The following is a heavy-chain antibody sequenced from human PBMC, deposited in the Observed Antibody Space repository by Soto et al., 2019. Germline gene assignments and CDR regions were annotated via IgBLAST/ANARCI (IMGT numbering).Heavy chain of an antibody. J-gene: IGHJ5*02. V-gene: IGHV1-69*01. Sequence: QVQLVQSGAEVKKPGSSVKVSCKASGGTFSSYAISWVRQAPGQGLEWMGGIIPIFGTANYAQKLQGRVTITADESTSTAYMELSSLSSEDTAVYYCARFGVGNWFDPWGQGTLVTVSS. CDR2: IIPIFGTA. CDR3: ARFGVGNWFDP. D-gene: IGHD3-16*01. CDR1: GGTFSSYA.